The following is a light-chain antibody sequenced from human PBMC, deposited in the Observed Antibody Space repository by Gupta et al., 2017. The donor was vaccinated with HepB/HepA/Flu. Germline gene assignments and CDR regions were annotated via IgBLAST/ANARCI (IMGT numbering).Light chain of an antibody. CDR2: KAS. Sequence: DIQMTQSPSTLSASVGDRVTITCRASQSISSWLAWYQQKPGKAPKLLIYKASSLESGVPSRFSGSGSGTEFTLTISSLQPDDFATYYCQQDNSYIITFGHGTKVDIK. CDR1: QSISSW. V-gene: IGKV1-5*03. J-gene: IGKJ3*01. CDR3: QQDNSYIIT.